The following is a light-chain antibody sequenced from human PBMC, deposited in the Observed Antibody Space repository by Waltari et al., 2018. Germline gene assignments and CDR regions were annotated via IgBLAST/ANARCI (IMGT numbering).Light chain of an antibody. Sequence: EIVLTQSPGPLSLSPGEGATLSCRASQRVANNYVAWYRQKPGQAPSLLIYYASSRATGVPDRISGSGSGTDFTLTLSRLEPEDFAVYFCQLYDSTHGFSFGQGTKLEIK. CDR3: QLYDSTHGFS. CDR2: YAS. J-gene: IGKJ2*03. V-gene: IGKV3-20*01. CDR1: QRVANNY.